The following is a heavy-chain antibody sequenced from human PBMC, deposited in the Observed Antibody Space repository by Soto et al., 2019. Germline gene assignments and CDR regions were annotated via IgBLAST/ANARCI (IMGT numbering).Heavy chain of an antibody. D-gene: IGHD5-18*01. CDR2: MNPNSGNT. CDR1: GYTFTSYD. J-gene: IGHJ5*02. Sequence: ASVKVSCKASGYTFTSYDINWVRQATGQGHEWMGWMNPNSGNTGYAQKFQGRVTMTRNTSISTAYMELSSLRSEDTAVYYCARGYSFGWLGWSDVWNWFDLWGQGTLVTVSS. V-gene: IGHV1-8*01. CDR3: ARGYSFGWLGWSDVWNWFDL.